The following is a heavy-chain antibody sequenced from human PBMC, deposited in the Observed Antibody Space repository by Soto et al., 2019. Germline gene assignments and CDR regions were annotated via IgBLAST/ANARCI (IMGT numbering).Heavy chain of an antibody. V-gene: IGHV3-9*01. D-gene: IGHD2-2*01. CDR2: ISWNSGSI. Sequence: PGGSLRLSCAASGFTFDDYAMHWVRQAPGKGLEWVSGISWNSGSIGYADSVKGRFTISRDNAKNSLYLQMNSLRAEDTALYYCAKSVATPVVPAASFDYWGQGTLVTVSS. J-gene: IGHJ4*02. CDR3: AKSVATPVVPAASFDY. CDR1: GFTFDDYA.